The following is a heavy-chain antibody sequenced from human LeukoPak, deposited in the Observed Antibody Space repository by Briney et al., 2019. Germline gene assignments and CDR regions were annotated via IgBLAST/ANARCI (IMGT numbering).Heavy chain of an antibody. D-gene: IGHD4-11*01. CDR2: IYYSGST. V-gene: IGHV4-59*11. CDR1: GGSISSHY. J-gene: IGHJ5*02. Sequence: SETLSLTCTVSGGSISSHYWSWIRQPPGKGLEWIGYIYYSGSTNYNPSLKSRVPISVDTSKNQFSLKLSSVTAADTAVYYCARDGSNYGFDPWGQGTLVTVSS. CDR3: ARDGSNYGFDP.